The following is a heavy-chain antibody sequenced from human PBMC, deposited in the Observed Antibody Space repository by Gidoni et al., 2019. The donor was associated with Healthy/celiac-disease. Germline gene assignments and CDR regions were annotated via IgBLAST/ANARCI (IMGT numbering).Heavy chain of an antibody. CDR1: GGTVSSYS. Sequence: EVQLVESGGGLVKPGGSLRLACAASGGTVSSYSMNWVRQAPGKGLDWVSSISSSSSYIYYADSVKGRFTISRDNAKNSLYLQMNSLRAEDTAVYYCARVEGTGTTEDAFDIWGQGTMVTVSS. V-gene: IGHV3-21*01. J-gene: IGHJ3*02. CDR2: ISSSSSYI. D-gene: IGHD1-7*01. CDR3: ARVEGTGTTEDAFDI.